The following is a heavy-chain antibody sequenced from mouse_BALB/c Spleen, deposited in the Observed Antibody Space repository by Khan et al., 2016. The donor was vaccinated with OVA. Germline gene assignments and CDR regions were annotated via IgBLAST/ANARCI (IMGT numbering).Heavy chain of an antibody. Sequence: QVQLQQSGGEVVRPGTSVKISCKASGYTFTNYWLGWVRQRPGHGLEWSGDIYPGGYFTNYNEPFKGKATLTGDTSSSTANLQFSSLTSEDSAVYFCARWATWYFDVWGAGTTVTVSS. CDR2: IYPGGYFT. V-gene: IGHV1-63*01. J-gene: IGHJ1*01. CDR3: ARWATWYFDV. D-gene: IGHD3-1*01. CDR1: GYTFTNYW.